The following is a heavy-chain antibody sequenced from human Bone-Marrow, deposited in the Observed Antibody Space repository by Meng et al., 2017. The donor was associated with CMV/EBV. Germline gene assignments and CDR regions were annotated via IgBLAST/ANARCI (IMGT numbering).Heavy chain of an antibody. V-gene: IGHV3-23*01. Sequence: GGSLRLSWAASGFTFSSYAMSWVRQAPGKGLEWVSAISGSGGSTYYADYVTGRFTISRDNSKNTLYLQMNRLIAEDTAVYYCAKEDAYYGDSLASYFDFWGQGTLVTFSS. J-gene: IGHJ4*02. CDR1: GFTFSSYA. CDR3: AKEDAYYGDSLASYFDF. D-gene: IGHD4-17*01. CDR2: ISGSGGST.